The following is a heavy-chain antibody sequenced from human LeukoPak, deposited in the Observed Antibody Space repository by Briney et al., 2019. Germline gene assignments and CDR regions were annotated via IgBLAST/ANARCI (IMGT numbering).Heavy chain of an antibody. CDR3: ARDPRQSHLVYTTGDY. J-gene: IGHJ4*02. D-gene: IGHD2-2*02. CDR2: MKPDGSEK. Sequence: PGGSLRLSCEVSGFTFSSYWMSWVRQAPGKGLEWVANMKPDGSEKYYVDSVKGRFTISRDNSKNSLYLQMNSLRAEDTAVYHCARDPRQSHLVYTTGDYWGQGTLVTVSS. V-gene: IGHV3-7*01. CDR1: GFTFSSYW.